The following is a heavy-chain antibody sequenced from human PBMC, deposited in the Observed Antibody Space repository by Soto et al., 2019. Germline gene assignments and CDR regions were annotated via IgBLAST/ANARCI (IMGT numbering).Heavy chain of an antibody. CDR2: VDYDGSP. Sequence: QLQLQESGPGLVKPSETLSLTCTISGASVSTSTYHWGWMRQPPGKGLEWIGTVDYDGSPYYNPSLQSRVTISVDTSLNQFSLKVSSVTAADTAVYYCARHGAAVLYYYGMEVWGQGTTVTVSS. CDR3: ARHGAAVLYYYGMEV. V-gene: IGHV4-39*01. D-gene: IGHD6-13*01. CDR1: GASVSTSTYH. J-gene: IGHJ6*02.